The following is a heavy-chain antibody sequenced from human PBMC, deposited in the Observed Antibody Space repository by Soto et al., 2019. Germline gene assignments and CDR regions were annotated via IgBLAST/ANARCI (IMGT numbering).Heavy chain of an antibody. Sequence: QVQLQESGPGLVKPSQTLSLTCTVSGGSISSGGYYWSWIRQHPGKGLEWIGYIYYSGSTYYNPSIKRRVTISVDTSKNQFSLKLSSVTAADTAVYYCARELVDTAMVNWFDPWGQGTLVTVSS. CDR2: IYYSGST. D-gene: IGHD5-18*01. CDR3: ARELVDTAMVNWFDP. J-gene: IGHJ5*02. CDR1: GGSISSGGYY. V-gene: IGHV4-31*03.